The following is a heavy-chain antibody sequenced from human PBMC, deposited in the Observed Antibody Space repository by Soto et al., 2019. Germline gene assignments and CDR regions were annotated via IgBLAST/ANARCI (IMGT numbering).Heavy chain of an antibody. CDR1: SGPSKSHN. V-gene: IGHV4-59*08. CDR2: VYDTWST. D-gene: IGHD3-10*01. J-gene: IGHJ6*01. Sequence: QVQVQQSGPGLVKPSETLSLTCTVSSGPSKSHNWGWIRQPPGRGLEWIGYVYDTWSTSYNPSLKSRVTVSADTSMTRISLPLRFVTAADTAVYYCVRQGIGFLHGLVDVWGQGTTVIVSS. CDR3: VRQGIGFLHGLVDV.